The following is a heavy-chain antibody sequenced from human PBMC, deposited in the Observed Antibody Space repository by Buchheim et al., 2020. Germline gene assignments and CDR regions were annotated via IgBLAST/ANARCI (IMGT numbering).Heavy chain of an antibody. V-gene: IGHV4-59*01. Sequence: QVQLQESGPGLVKPSETLSLTCTVSGGSISTYYWSWLRQPPGKGLEWIGYIYNSGSTNYSPSLKSRVTISVDTSKNQFSLKLSSVTAADTAVYYCTRGQRGGATHWGQGTL. CDR3: TRGQRGGATH. D-gene: IGHD1-26*01. CDR2: IYNSGST. CDR1: GGSISTYY. J-gene: IGHJ4*02.